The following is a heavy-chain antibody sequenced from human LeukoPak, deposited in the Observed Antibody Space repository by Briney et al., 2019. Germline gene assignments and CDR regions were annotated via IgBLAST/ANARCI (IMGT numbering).Heavy chain of an antibody. Sequence: ASVKVSCKASGYTFTSYDINWVRQATGQGLEWMGWMNPNSGNTGYAQKFQGRVTITRNTSISTAYMELSSLRSEDTAVYYCARGQEQGWYRGWYYYYYMDVWGKGTTVTVSS. CDR1: GYTFTSYD. CDR2: MNPNSGNT. J-gene: IGHJ6*03. V-gene: IGHV1-8*03. D-gene: IGHD6-19*01. CDR3: ARGQEQGWYRGWYYYYYMDV.